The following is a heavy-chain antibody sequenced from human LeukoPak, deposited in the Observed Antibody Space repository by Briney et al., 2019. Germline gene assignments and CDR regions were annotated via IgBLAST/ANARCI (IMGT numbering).Heavy chain of an antibody. V-gene: IGHV1-69*05. J-gene: IGHJ4*02. D-gene: IGHD2-8*01. CDR2: VIPIFGTV. Sequence: ASVKVSCKASVGTFSSYALSWVRQPPGQGLEWMGGVIPIFGTVNYAQKFQGRVTITTHESTTTAYMELSSLRSEDTAVYYCASSLPCVSRVFDYWGQGTLVTVSS. CDR1: VGTFSSYA. CDR3: ASSLPCVSRVFDY.